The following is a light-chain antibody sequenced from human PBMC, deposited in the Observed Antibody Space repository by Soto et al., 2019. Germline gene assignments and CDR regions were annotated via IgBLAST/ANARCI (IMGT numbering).Light chain of an antibody. V-gene: IGLV2-23*02. CDR1: SSDVGSYNL. J-gene: IGLJ1*01. CDR2: EVS. Sequence: QSALTQPASVSGSPGQSITISCTGTSSDVGSYNLVSWYQQHPGKAPNLMIYEVSKRPSGVSNRFSGSKSGNTASLTISGLQAEDEADYYGCAYAGSATFYVFGTGTKLTVL. CDR3: CAYAGSATFYV.